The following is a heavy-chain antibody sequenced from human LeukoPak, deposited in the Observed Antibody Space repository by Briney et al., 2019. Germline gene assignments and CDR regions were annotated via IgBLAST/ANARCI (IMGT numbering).Heavy chain of an antibody. CDR3: ARDHNWFDP. J-gene: IGHJ5*02. CDR1: GYSLSSGYY. Sequence: PSETLSLTCALSGYSLSSGYYWGWIRQPPGKGLEWIGSIYHIGSTYYNPSLKSRVTISVDTSKNQFSLKLSSVTAADTAVYYCARDHNWFDPWGQGTLVTVSS. V-gene: IGHV4-38-2*02. CDR2: IYHIGST.